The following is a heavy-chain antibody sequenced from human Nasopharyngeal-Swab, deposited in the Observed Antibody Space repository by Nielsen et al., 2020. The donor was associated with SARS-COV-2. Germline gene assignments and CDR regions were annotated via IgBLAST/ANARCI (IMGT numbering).Heavy chain of an antibody. D-gene: IGHD4-17*01. Sequence: SETLSLTCTVSSGSVGSYHWSWIRQPPGKGLEWIGFVYTSGTTSYNPSLKSRVTISVDTSKNQFSLNLNSVTAADTAVYYCARALLDYGDSGAEERWGQGALVTVSS. CDR3: ARALLDYGDSGAEER. CDR1: SGSVGSYH. CDR2: VYTSGTT. J-gene: IGHJ4*02. V-gene: IGHV4-4*08.